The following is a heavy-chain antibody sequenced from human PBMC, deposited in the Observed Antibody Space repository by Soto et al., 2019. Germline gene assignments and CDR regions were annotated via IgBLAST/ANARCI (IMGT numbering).Heavy chain of an antibody. Sequence: QVQLVQSGAEVKKPGSSVKVSCKASGGTFSSYAISWVRQAPGQGLEWMGGIIPIFGTANYAQKFQGRVTITADKSTSTGYMELSSLRSEDTAVYYCATTLGYCSGGSCYPSYYYGMDVWGQGTTVTVSS. CDR1: GGTFSSYA. V-gene: IGHV1-69*06. CDR3: ATTLGYCSGGSCYPSYYYGMDV. J-gene: IGHJ6*02. D-gene: IGHD2-15*01. CDR2: IIPIFGTA.